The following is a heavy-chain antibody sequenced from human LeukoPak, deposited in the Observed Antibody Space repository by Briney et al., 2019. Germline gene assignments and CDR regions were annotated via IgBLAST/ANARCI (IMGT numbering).Heavy chain of an antibody. V-gene: IGHV3-53*01. D-gene: IGHD4-17*01. CDR2: IYSGGST. CDR1: GFTVSSNY. J-gene: IGHJ4*02. Sequence: GGSVRLSCAASGFTVSSNYMSWVRQAPGKGLEWVSVIYSGGSTYYADSVKGRFTISRDNSKNTLYLQMNSLRAEDTAVYYCATTVTTWGVFDYWGQGTLVTVSS. CDR3: ATTVTTWGVFDY.